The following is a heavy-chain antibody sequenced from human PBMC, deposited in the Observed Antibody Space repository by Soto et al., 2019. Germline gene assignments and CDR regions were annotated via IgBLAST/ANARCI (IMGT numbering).Heavy chain of an antibody. J-gene: IGHJ2*01. CDR1: GYSFTSYW. V-gene: IGHV5-51*01. CDR2: IYPGDSDT. Sequence: GESLKISCKGSGYSFTSYWIGWVRQMPGKGLEWMGIIYPGDSDTRYSPSFQGQVTISADKSISTAYLQWSSLKASDTAMYYCARLGYYDSSGSDRYWYFDLWGRGTLVTVSS. D-gene: IGHD3-22*01. CDR3: ARLGYYDSSGSDRYWYFDL.